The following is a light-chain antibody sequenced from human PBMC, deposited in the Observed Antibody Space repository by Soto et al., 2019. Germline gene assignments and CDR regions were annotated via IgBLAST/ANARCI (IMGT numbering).Light chain of an antibody. J-gene: IGLJ2*01. CDR3: SSGDDSLSGVV. CDR1: SSNLGSNH. V-gene: IGLV1-47*01. CDR2: RSD. Sequence: QSVLTQPPSTSGTPGQRVTISCSGSSSNLGSNHVYWYQQFPGMAPKLLMYRSDQRPTGVPDRFSGSKSGTSASLAISGLRSDDEADYYCSSGDDSLSGVVFGGGTKLTVL.